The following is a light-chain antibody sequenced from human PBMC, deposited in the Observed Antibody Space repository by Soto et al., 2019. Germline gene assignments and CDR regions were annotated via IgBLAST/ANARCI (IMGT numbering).Light chain of an antibody. CDR2: QGS. CDR1: KLGDKY. Sequence: SYELTQPPSLSVSPGQTASITCSGDKLGDKYPCWYQQKPGQSPVLVIYQGSNRPSGIPERFSGSNSGNTATLTISGTQAMDEADYYCQAWDRSTDVVFGGGTKVTVL. CDR3: QAWDRSTDVV. J-gene: IGLJ2*01. V-gene: IGLV3-1*01.